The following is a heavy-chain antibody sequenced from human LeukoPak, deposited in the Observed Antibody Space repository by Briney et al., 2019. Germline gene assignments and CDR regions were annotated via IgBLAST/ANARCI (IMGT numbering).Heavy chain of an antibody. V-gene: IGHV3-30*18. D-gene: IGHD6-19*01. CDR1: GFTFSSYG. Sequence: GGSLRLSCAASGFTFSSYGMHWVRQAPGKGLEWVAVISYDGSNKYYADSVKGRFTISRDNSKSTLYLQMNSLRAEDTAVYYCAKDLTYSSGWFGGNDAFDIWGQGTMVTVSS. CDR2: ISYDGSNK. J-gene: IGHJ3*02. CDR3: AKDLTYSSGWFGGNDAFDI.